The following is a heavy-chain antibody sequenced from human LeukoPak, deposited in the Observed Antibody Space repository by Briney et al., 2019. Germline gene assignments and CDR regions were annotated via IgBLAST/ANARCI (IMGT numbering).Heavy chain of an antibody. CDR3: ARGQWLAYY. J-gene: IGHJ4*02. Sequence: GGSLRLSCAASGFTFSSYAMHWVRQAPGKGLEWVAVISYDGSNKYYADSVKGRFTISRDNSKNTLYLQMNSLRAEDTAVYYCARGQWLAYYWGQGTLVTVSS. CDR2: ISYDGSNK. D-gene: IGHD6-19*01. CDR1: GFTFSSYA. V-gene: IGHV3-30-3*01.